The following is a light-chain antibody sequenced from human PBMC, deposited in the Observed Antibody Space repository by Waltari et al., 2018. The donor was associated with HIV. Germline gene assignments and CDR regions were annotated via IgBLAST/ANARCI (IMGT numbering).Light chain of an antibody. J-gene: IGKJ3*01. CDR3: QQSYSSPLT. Sequence: DIQLTQSPSSLSASVGDVVTITCRSSQTISTSLNWYQQKPGKAPKILISSGSSLQSGVPSRFSASESGNDFTLTSSNLQHDDYATYYSQQSYSSPLTFGPGTEVDVK. V-gene: IGKV1-39*01. CDR1: QTISTS. CDR2: SGS.